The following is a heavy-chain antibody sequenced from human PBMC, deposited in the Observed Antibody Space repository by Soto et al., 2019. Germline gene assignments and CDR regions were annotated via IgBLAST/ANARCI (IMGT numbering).Heavy chain of an antibody. CDR1: GGSISSGGYY. J-gene: IGHJ3*02. Sequence: QVQLQESGPGLVKPSQTQSLTCTVSGGSISSGGYYWSWIRQHPGKGLEWIGYIYYSGSTYYNPSLKSRVTISVDTSKNQFSLKLSSVTAADTAVYYCAREPAEYYDCSGYLDAFDIWGQGTMVTVSS. D-gene: IGHD3-22*01. CDR3: AREPAEYYDCSGYLDAFDI. CDR2: IYYSGST. V-gene: IGHV4-31*03.